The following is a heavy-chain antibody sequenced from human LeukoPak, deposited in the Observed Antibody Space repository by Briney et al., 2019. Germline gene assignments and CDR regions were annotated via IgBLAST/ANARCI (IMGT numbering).Heavy chain of an antibody. CDR3: ARQKAGNCFDP. J-gene: IGHJ5*02. Sequence: SETLSLTCTVSGGSISSDYWSWIRQPPGKGLEWIGYIYTSGSNHYNPSLKSRVTISVDTSKNQFALKLSSVTAADTAVYYCARQKAGNCFDPWGQGTPVTVSS. CDR1: GGSISSDY. V-gene: IGHV4-4*09. D-gene: IGHD6-19*01. CDR2: IYTSGSN.